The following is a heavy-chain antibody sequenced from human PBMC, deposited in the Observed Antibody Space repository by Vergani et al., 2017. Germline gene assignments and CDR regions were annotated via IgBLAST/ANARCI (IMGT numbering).Heavy chain of an antibody. CDR1: GGSFSTGGQS. CDR2: IYTSGAT. V-gene: IGHV4-61*02. CDR3: ASDTHSRQRADR. Sequence: QVQLQESGPGLVKPSQTLSLTCTVSGGSFSTGGQSWTWLRQSAGKGLEWIGRIYTSGATNYNPSLRSRAIISVDTSKNQFSLTLTSVTAADTDVYYCASDTHSRQRADRWGQGTLVTVSS. D-gene: IGHD2-15*01. J-gene: IGHJ5*02.